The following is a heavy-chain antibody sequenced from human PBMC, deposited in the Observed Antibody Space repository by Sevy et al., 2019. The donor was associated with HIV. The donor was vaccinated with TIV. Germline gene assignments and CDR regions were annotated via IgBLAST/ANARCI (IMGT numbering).Heavy chain of an antibody. V-gene: IGHV4-39*01. J-gene: IGHJ3*01. CDR2: IYYSGNT. Sequence: SETLSLTCSVSGGSISSSSYYWGWIRQPPGKGLEWIGSIYYSGNTYHNPSLKSRVTISVDTSKNQFSLRLRSLTAADTALYYCARRGRGGLITMMAGGVFDVWGQGTMVTVSS. CDR3: ARRGRGGLITMMAGGVFDV. CDR1: GGSISSSSYY. D-gene: IGHD3-22*01.